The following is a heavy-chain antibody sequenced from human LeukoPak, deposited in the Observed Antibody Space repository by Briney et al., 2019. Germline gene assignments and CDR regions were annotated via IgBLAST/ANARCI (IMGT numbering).Heavy chain of an antibody. D-gene: IGHD4-11*01. CDR2: IYYSGST. V-gene: IGHV4-31*03. Sequence: SETLSLTCTVSGGSISSGGYYWSWIRQHPGKGLEWIGYIYYSGSTYYNPSLKSRVIISVDTSKNQFSLKLSSVTAADTAVYYCARDSLYYFDYWDQGTLVTVSS. J-gene: IGHJ4*02. CDR3: ARDSLYYFDY. CDR1: GGSISSGGYY.